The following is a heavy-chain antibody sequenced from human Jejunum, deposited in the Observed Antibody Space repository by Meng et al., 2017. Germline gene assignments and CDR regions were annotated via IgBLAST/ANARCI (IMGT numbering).Heavy chain of an antibody. CDR1: VYTFTDYY. V-gene: IGHV1-2*02. Sequence: SVPVSCMASVYTFTDYYMHWVRQAPGQGLEWMGWINSNNGATNYVKNLQGRVTMTRDTSISTAYMELSRLKSDDTAVYYCVRDVTRGGYWGQGTLVTVSS. D-gene: IGHD1-14*01. J-gene: IGHJ4*02. CDR2: INSNNGAT. CDR3: VRDVTRGGY.